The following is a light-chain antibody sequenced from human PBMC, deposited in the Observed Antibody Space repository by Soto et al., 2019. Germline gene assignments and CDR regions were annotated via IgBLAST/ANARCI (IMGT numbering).Light chain of an antibody. J-gene: IGLJ3*02. CDR3: AVWDNRLGVVV. V-gene: IGLV1-47*01. CDR1: SSNIGTNY. Sequence: QAVVTQPPSASGTPGQTVTISSSGSSSNIGTNYVFWYQQLPGTAPKLLIYGNNQRPSGVPDRFSGSRSGTSASLAISGLRPGDGGVYYWAVWDNRLGVVVFGGGTNLPSL. CDR2: GNN.